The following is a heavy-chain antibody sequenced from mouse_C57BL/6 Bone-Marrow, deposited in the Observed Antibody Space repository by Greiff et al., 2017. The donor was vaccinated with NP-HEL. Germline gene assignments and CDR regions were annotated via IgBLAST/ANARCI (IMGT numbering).Heavy chain of an antibody. CDR1: GFSFNTYA. CDR3: VRHSSSGGFAY. Sequence: GGGLVQPKGSLKLSCAASGFSFNTYAMNWVRQAPGKGLEWVARLRSKSNNYATYYAGSVKDRFTISRDDSESMLYLQMNNLKTEDTAMYYCVRHSSSGGFAYWGQGTLVTVSA. D-gene: IGHD3-2*02. J-gene: IGHJ3*01. V-gene: IGHV10-1*01. CDR2: LRSKSNNYAT.